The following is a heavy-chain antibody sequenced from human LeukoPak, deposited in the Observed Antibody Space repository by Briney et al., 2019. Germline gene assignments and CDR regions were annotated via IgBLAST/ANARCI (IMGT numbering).Heavy chain of an antibody. CDR1: GGSFSGYY. CDR3: ARGAGYSYGYRYYYYYMDV. Sequence: SETLSLTCAVYGGSFSGYYWSWIRQPPGKGLEWIGEINHSGSTNYNPSLKSRVTISVDTSKNQFSLKLSSVTAADTAVYYCARGAGYSYGYRYYYYYMDVWGKGTTVTVS. CDR2: INHSGST. J-gene: IGHJ6*03. D-gene: IGHD5-18*01. V-gene: IGHV4-34*01.